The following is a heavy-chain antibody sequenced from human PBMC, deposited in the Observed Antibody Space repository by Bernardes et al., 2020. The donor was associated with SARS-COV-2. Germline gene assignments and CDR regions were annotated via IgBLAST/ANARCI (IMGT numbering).Heavy chain of an antibody. J-gene: IGHJ6*02. V-gene: IGHV4-59*08. D-gene: IGHD2-8*01. Sequence: SESLSLTCTVSGGSTQYYYWSWIRQPPGQGLEWIGYIYSSGTTNYNPSLKSRVTMSIDTSKNQFSLILSSVTAADTAVYYCARHGKYCTNGVCQTYYYYAMDVWGQGTKVTVSS. CDR2: IYSSGTT. CDR3: ARHGKYCTNGVCQTYYYYAMDV. CDR1: GGSTQYYY.